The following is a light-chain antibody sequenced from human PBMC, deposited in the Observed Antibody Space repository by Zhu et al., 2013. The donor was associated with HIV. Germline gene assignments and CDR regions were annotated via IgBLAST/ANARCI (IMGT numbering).Light chain of an antibody. CDR3: QQFNSYPYS. J-gene: IGKJ2*03. Sequence: DIVMTQSPDSLAVSLGERATLSCRASQNISTFLVWYQHKSGQAPKLLIYDASVRATDIPARFSGGGSGTDFTLTISRLEPEDFATYYCQQFNSYPYSFGQGTKLEIK. CDR1: QNISTF. V-gene: IGKV3-11*01. CDR2: DAS.